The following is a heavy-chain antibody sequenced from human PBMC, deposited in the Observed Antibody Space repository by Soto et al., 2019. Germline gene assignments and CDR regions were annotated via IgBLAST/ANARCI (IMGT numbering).Heavy chain of an antibody. V-gene: IGHV4-59*01. J-gene: IGHJ6*02. CDR1: GGSISSYY. Sequence: SETLSLTCTVSGGSISSYYWSWIRQPPGKGLEWIGYIYYSGSTNYNPSLKSRVTISVDTSKNQFSLKLSSVTAADTAVYYCARDPANPNYYYYGMDVWGQGTTVTVSS. CDR3: ARDPANPNYYYYGMDV. CDR2: IYYSGST.